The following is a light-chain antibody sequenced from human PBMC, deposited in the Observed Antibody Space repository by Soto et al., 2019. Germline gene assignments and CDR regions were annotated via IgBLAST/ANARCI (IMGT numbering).Light chain of an antibody. Sequence: QSVLTQSPSASGAPGQRVTISCSGSSSNIGSNFVYWYQQLPGTAPKLLIYRNNQRPSGVPDRFSGSKSGTSASLAISGLRSEDEADYYCAAWDDSLSRVMFGGGTQLTVL. CDR3: AAWDDSLSRVM. CDR1: SSNIGSNF. CDR2: RNN. V-gene: IGLV1-47*01. J-gene: IGLJ7*01.